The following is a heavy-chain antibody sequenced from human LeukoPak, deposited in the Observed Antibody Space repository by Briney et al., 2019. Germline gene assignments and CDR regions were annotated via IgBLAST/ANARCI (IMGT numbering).Heavy chain of an antibody. D-gene: IGHD1-26*01. CDR2: ISYDGSNK. J-gene: IGHJ4*02. CDR3: AGSIVGALVSFDY. Sequence: PGRSLRLSCAASGFSFSSYAVHWVRQAPGKGLEWVAVISYDGSNKYYADSVKGRFTISRDNSKNTLYLQMDSLRAEDTAVYFCAGSIVGALVSFDYWGQGTLVTVSS. V-gene: IGHV3-30-3*01. CDR1: GFSFSSYA.